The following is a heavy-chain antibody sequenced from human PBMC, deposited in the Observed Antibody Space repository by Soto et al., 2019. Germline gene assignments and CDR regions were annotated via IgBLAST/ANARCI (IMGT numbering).Heavy chain of an antibody. CDR2: ISAYNGNT. Sequence: GASVKVSCKASGYTFTSYGISWVRQAPGQGLEWMGWISAYNGNTNYAQKLQGRVTMTTDTSTSTAYMGLRSLRSDDTAVYYCVSDGYDSSGYYYYLYWGQGTLVTVSS. CDR3: VSDGYDSSGYYYYLY. D-gene: IGHD3-22*01. J-gene: IGHJ4*02. CDR1: GYTFTSYG. V-gene: IGHV1-18*01.